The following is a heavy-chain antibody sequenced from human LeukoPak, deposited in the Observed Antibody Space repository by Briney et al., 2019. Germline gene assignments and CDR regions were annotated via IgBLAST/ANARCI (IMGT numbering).Heavy chain of an antibody. CDR2: IIPIFGTA. D-gene: IGHD1-7*01. Sequence: ASVKVSCKASGGTFSSYAISWVRQAPGQGLEWMGGIIPIFGTANYAQKFQGRVTITADESTSTAYMELSSLRSEDAAVYYCARDPNYERFDYWGQGTLVTVSS. CDR1: GGTFSSYA. J-gene: IGHJ4*02. CDR3: ARDPNYERFDY. V-gene: IGHV1-69*13.